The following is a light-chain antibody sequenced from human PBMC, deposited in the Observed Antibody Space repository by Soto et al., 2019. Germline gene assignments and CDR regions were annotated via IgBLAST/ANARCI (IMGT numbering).Light chain of an antibody. CDR2: DAS. CDR1: QSVTSNY. CDR3: QQRSNWPSIT. J-gene: IGKJ5*01. V-gene: IGKV3-11*01. Sequence: EIVLTQSPGPLSLSPVEIATLSRGGIQSVTSNYLAWYQQKPGQAPRLLIYDASNRATGIPARFSGSGSGTDFTLTISSLEPEDFAVYYCQQRSNWPSITFGQGTRLEIK.